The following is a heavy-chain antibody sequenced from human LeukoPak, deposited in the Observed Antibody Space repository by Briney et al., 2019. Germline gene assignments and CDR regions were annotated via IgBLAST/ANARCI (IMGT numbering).Heavy chain of an antibody. CDR2: IKQDGSEK. CDR3: AKSEQWPIVAFDY. D-gene: IGHD6-19*01. V-gene: IGHV3-7*03. J-gene: IGHJ4*02. CDR1: GFTFSSYW. Sequence: GGSLRLSCAASGFTFSSYWMSWVRQAPGKGLEWVANIKQDGSEKYYVDSVKGRFTISRDNSKNTLYLQMNSLRAEDTAVYYCAKSEQWPIVAFDYWGQGTLVTVSS.